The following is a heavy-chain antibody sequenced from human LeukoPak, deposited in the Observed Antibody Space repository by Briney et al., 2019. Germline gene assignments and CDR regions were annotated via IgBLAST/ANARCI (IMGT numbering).Heavy chain of an antibody. CDR1: GFTFSSYW. D-gene: IGHD6-6*01. CDR3: ARGGYSTSSPPDY. CDR2: INTDGSST. Sequence: GGSLRLSCAASGFTFSSYWMHWVRQAPGKGLVWVSRINTDGSSTSYADSVKGRFTISRDDSKNSLFLQLDSLRTDDTASYYCARGGYSTSSPPDYWGQGTLVTVSS. J-gene: IGHJ4*02. V-gene: IGHV3-74*01.